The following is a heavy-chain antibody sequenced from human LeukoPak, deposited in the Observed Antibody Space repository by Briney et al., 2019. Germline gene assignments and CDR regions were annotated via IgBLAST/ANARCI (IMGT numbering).Heavy chain of an antibody. CDR2: MNPNSGNT. J-gene: IGHJ5*02. CDR1: GYTFTSYD. CDR3: ARAFDSGSYP. V-gene: IGHV1-8*01. Sequence: ASVKVSCKASGYTFTSYDINWVRQATGQGVEWMGWMNPNSGNTGYAQKFQGRVTMTRNTSISTAYMELSSLRSEDTVVYCWARAFDSGSYPWGQGTLVTVSS. D-gene: IGHD3-10*01.